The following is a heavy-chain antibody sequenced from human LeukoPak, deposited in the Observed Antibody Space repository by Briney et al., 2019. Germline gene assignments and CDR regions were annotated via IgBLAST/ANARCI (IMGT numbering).Heavy chain of an antibody. CDR2: ITSSSSTM. V-gene: IGHV3-48*01. Sequence: GGSLRLSCAASGFSFSSYSMNWVRQAPGKGPEWVSYITSSSSTMHYADAVKGRFAISRDNAKNSLYLQMNSLRAEDTAVYYCARKSGSSGYPFDYWGQGTLVTVSS. D-gene: IGHD3-22*01. J-gene: IGHJ4*02. CDR1: GFSFSSYS. CDR3: ARKSGSSGYPFDY.